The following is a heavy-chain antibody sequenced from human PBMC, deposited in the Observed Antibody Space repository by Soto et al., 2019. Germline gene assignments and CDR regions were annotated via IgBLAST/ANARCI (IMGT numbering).Heavy chain of an antibody. V-gene: IGHV3-11*01. CDR3: ARDRINIVATMERYYYYGMDV. J-gene: IGHJ6*02. CDR1: GFTFSDYY. D-gene: IGHD5-12*01. CDR2: ISSSGSTI. Sequence: GGSLRLSXAASGFTFSDYYMSWIRQAPGKGLEWVSYISSSGSTIYYADSVKGRFTISRDNAKNSLYLQMNSLRAEDTAVYYCARDRINIVATMERYYYYGMDVWGQGTTVTVS.